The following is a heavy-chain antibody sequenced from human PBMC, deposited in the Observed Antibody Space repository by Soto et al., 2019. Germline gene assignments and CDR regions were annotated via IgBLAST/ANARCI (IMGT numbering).Heavy chain of an antibody. D-gene: IGHD6-19*01. CDR2: IWYDGSNA. CDR3: ARDKGSSTVVSGISQEGYFDF. J-gene: IGHJ4*02. V-gene: IGHV3-33*01. CDR1: GFTFSIFG. Sequence: HPGGSLRLSCAASGFTFSIFGMHWVRQAPGKGLEWAAIIWYDGSNAYYADSVRGRFTISRDNSKNTVYLQMNSLRAEDTAVYYCARDKGSSTVVSGISQEGYFDFWGQGALVTVSS.